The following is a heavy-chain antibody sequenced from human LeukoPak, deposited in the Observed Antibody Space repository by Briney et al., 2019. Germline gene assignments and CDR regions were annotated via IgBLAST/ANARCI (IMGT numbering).Heavy chain of an antibody. CDR3: ARDQSAWEPMGIDY. Sequence: GGSLRLSCAASGFTFSSYSMNWVRQAPGKGLEWVSYIISSSSTIYYADSVKGRFTISRDNAKNSLYLQMNSLRAEDTAVYYCARDQSAWEPMGIDYWGQGTLVTVSS. V-gene: IGHV3-48*01. J-gene: IGHJ4*02. CDR1: GFTFSSYS. D-gene: IGHD1-26*01. CDR2: IISSSSTI.